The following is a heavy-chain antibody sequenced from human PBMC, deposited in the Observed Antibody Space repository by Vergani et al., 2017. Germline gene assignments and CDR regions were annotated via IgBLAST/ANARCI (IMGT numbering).Heavy chain of an antibody. V-gene: IGHV3-23*01. Sequence: EVQLLESGGGLVQPGGSLRLSCAASGFTFSSYAMSWVRQAPGKGLEWVSAISGSGGSTNYADSVKGRFTISRDNSKNTLYLQMNSLRAEDTAVYYCAKVLPDYYDSSGARLFDYWGQGTLVTVSS. J-gene: IGHJ4*02. CDR2: ISGSGGST. CDR3: AKVLPDYYDSSGARLFDY. D-gene: IGHD3-22*01. CDR1: GFTFSSYA.